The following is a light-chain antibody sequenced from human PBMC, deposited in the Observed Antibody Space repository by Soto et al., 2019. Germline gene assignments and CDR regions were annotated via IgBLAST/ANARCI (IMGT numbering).Light chain of an antibody. CDR2: YPS. CDR1: QSVSSNY. J-gene: IGKJ5*01. Sequence: EIVLTQSPGTLSLSPGERATLSCRASQSVSSNYLAWFQQKPGQAPRLLSSYPSSRATGIPDRFSGSGSGTDFTLTISSLEPEDFAVYYCQQRSDWVTFGQGTRLEIK. CDR3: QQRSDWVT. V-gene: IGKV3D-20*02.